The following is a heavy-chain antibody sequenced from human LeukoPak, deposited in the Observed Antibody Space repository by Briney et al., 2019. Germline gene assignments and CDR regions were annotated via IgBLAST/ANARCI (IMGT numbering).Heavy chain of an antibody. CDR2: IKSDGST. D-gene: IGHD3-22*01. CDR3: ARAPSEIGGYYPEYFRH. CDR1: GFTFSTYW. Sequence: GGSLRLSCAASGFTFSTYWMHWVRQAPGKGLVWVSRIKSDGSTNYADSVKGRFTISRDNAKNTVPLQMNSLRHEDTGVYYCARAPSEIGGYYPEYFRHWGQGTLVTVSS. V-gene: IGHV3-74*01. J-gene: IGHJ1*01.